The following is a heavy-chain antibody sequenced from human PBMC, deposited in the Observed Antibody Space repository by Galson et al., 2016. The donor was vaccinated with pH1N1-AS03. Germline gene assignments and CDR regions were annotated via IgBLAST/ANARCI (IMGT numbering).Heavy chain of an antibody. CDR3: VRDPFFSSFDI. CDR2: IKEDGSVR. Sequence: SLRLSCAASGFSFSTTWMTWVRQAPGKGLEFEANIKEDGSVRNYAGSVKGRFIISRDNAQNALYLQMNSMGVEDTALYFCVRDPFFSSFDIWGQGTVVTVSS. V-gene: IGHV3-7*01. CDR1: GFSFSTTW. J-gene: IGHJ3*02.